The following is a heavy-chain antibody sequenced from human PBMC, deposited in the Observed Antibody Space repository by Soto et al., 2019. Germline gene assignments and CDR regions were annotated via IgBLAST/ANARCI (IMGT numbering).Heavy chain of an antibody. J-gene: IGHJ6*03. CDR2: ISSSSSYI. CDR1: GFTFSSYS. Sequence: GGSLRLSCAASGFTFSSYSMNWVRQAPGKGLEWVSSISSSSSYIYYADSVKGRFTISRDNAKNSLYLQMNSLRAEDTAVYYCARVRSFLREPGYCTNGVCYIDYYYYYMDVWGKGTTVTVSS. CDR3: ARVRSFLREPGYCTNGVCYIDYYYYYMDV. D-gene: IGHD2-8*01. V-gene: IGHV3-21*01.